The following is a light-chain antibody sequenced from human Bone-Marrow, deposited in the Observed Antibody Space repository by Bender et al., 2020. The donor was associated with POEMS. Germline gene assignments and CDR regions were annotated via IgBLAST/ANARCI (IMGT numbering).Light chain of an antibody. CDR1: VLPKQY. CDR2: KDT. Sequence: SYELTQPPSVSVSPGQTARITCSGDVLPKQYAYWYQQKPGQAPVLIIYKDTERPSGIPERFSGSSSGTTVTLTISGVQAEDEADYYCQSEDSGTSFYLLFGGGTKLTVL. J-gene: IGLJ3*02. V-gene: IGLV3-25*03. CDR3: QSEDSGTSFYLL.